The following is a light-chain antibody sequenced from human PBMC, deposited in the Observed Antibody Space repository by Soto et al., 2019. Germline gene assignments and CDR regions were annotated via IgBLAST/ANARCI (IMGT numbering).Light chain of an antibody. J-gene: IGKJ4*01. CDR2: DAS. Sequence: EIVLTQSPATLSLSPGERATLSCRASQSVSSYLAWYQQKPGQAPRLLIYDASNRATGIPARFSGSGSGTDFTLTISSLEPEDFAVYYCQQRSNWPPVTCGGGTRWIS. V-gene: IGKV3-11*01. CDR1: QSVSSY. CDR3: QQRSNWPPVT.